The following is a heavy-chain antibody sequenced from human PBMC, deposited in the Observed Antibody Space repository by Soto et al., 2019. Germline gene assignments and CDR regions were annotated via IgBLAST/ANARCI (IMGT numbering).Heavy chain of an antibody. D-gene: IGHD3-22*01. J-gene: IGHJ4*02. CDR1: GFTFSSYS. Sequence: GGSLRLSCAASGFTFSSYSMNWVRQAPGKGLEWVSSISSSSSYIYYADSVKGRFTISRDNAKNSLYLQMNSLRAEDTAVYYCARVYYDSSGYYYEAPYYFDYWGQGTLVTVSS. CDR3: ARVYYDSSGYYYEAPYYFDY. CDR2: ISSSSSYI. V-gene: IGHV3-21*01.